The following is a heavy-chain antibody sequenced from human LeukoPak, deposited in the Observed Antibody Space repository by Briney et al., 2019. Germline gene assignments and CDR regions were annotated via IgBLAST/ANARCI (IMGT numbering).Heavy chain of an antibody. CDR2: ISGSSDNT. CDR3: AGGNPVDY. CDR1: AFSFSNYA. V-gene: IGHV3-23*01. J-gene: IGHJ4*02. D-gene: IGHD4-23*01. Sequence: PGGSLRLSCVASAFSFSNYAMSWVRQAPGKGLEWVSSISGSSDNTDYADSVKGRFTISRDNSKNTLYLQMNSLRAEDTAVYHCAGGNPVDYWGQGTLVTVSS.